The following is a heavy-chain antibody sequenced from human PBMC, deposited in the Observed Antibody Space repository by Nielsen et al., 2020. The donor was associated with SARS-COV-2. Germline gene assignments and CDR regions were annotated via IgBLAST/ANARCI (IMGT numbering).Heavy chain of an antibody. CDR3: ARAPFTMVRGVILPFHFDY. CDR2: INPNSGGT. CDR1: GYTFTGYY. D-gene: IGHD3-10*01. J-gene: IGHJ4*02. V-gene: IGHV1-2*06. Sequence: ASVKVSCKASGYTFTGYYMHWVRQAPGQGLEWMGRINPNSGGTNYAQKFQGRVTMTRDTSISTAYMELSRLRSDDTAVYYCARAPFTMVRGVILPFHFDYWGQGTLVTVSS.